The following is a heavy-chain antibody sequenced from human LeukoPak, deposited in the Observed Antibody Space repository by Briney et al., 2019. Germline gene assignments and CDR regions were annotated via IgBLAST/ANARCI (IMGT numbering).Heavy chain of an antibody. J-gene: IGHJ6*03. V-gene: IGHV1-69*05. CDR1: GGTFSSYA. CDR3: ARDLNRQLVVGYYMDV. Sequence: ASVKVSCKASGGTFSSYAISWVRQAPGQGLEWMGGIIPIFGTANYTQKFHGRVTITTDESTSTAYMELSSLRSEDTAVYYCARDLNRQLVVGYYMDVWGKGTTVTVSS. CDR2: IIPIFGTA. D-gene: IGHD6-6*01.